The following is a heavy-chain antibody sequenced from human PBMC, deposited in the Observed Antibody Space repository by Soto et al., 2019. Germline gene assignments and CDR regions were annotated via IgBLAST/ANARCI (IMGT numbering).Heavy chain of an antibody. D-gene: IGHD5-12*01. CDR1: GGSISSYY. V-gene: IGHV4-59*01. CDR3: ARDGRYSGYDGPRRSYYYMDV. CDR2: IYYSGST. Sequence: SETLSLTCTVSGGSISSYYWSWIRQPPGKGLEWIGYIYYSGSTNYNPSLKSRVTISVDTSKNQFSLKLRSVTAADTAVYYCARDGRYSGYDGPRRSYYYMDVWGKGTTVTVSS. J-gene: IGHJ6*03.